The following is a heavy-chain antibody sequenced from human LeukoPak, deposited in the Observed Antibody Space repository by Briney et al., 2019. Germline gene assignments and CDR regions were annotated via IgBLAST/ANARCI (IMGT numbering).Heavy chain of an antibody. V-gene: IGHV4-34*01. D-gene: IGHD4-17*01. CDR2: INHSGST. J-gene: IGHJ4*02. Sequence: PSETLSLTCAVYGGSFSGYYWSWIRQPPGKGLEWIGEINHSGSTNYNPSLKSRVTISVDTSKNQFSLKLSSVTAADTAVYYCARSSYGDYKKFDYWGQGTLVTVSS. CDR3: ARSSYGDYKKFDY. CDR1: GGSFSGYY.